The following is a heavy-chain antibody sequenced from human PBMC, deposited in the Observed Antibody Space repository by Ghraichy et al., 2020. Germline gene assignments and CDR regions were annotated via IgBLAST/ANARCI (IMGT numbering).Heavy chain of an antibody. V-gene: IGHV3-21*06. D-gene: IGHD3-22*01. CDR1: GLSFSNYS. CDR2: ISFSSASI. CDR3: ARGGRYWDISGYYAGDFFDY. Sequence: GESLNISCAVSGLSFSNYSMNWVRQAPGQGLEWDSSISFSSASIDYADSVKGRFTISRDNAKNSLSLQMNSLRAEDTAVYYCARGGRYWDISGYYAGDFFDYWGQGTLVTVSS. J-gene: IGHJ4*02.